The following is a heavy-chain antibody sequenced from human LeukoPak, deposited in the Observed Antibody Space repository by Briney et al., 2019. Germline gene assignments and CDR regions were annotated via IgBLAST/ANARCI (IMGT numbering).Heavy chain of an antibody. Sequence: GGSLRLSCAASGFTFSSYAMNWVRQAPGRGLEWVSGFSGSGGTTYYADSVKGRFTISRDNAKNSLYLQMNSLRAEDTAVYYCARDNPQLRHFDWLLLDYWGQGTLVTVSS. CDR1: GFTFSSYA. CDR2: FSGSGGTT. D-gene: IGHD3-9*01. V-gene: IGHV3-23*01. CDR3: ARDNPQLRHFDWLLLDY. J-gene: IGHJ4*02.